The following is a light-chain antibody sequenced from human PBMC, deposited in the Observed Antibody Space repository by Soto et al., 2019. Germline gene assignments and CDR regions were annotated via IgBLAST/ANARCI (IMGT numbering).Light chain of an antibody. V-gene: IGKV1-5*01. Sequence: DIQMTQSPSTLSASVGDRVTITCRASQSISSWLAWYQQKPGKAPKLLIYDASSLGSGVSSRFSGSGSGTEFTLTIRSLQPDDFSTYYCQQYNSFSRTFCQVTMVEIK. J-gene: IGKJ1*01. CDR2: DAS. CDR3: QQYNSFSRT. CDR1: QSISSW.